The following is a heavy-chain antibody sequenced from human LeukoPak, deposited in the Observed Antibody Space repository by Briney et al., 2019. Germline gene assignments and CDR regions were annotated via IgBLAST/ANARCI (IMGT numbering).Heavy chain of an antibody. J-gene: IGHJ4*02. V-gene: IGHV3-74*01. CDR3: ARDRLAGVGATPRPLYY. CDR2: INSDGSST. Sequence: GRSLRLSCAASGFTFSSYWMHWVRQAPGKGLVWVSRINSDGSSTSYADSVKGRFTISRDNAKNTLYLQMNSLRAEDTAVYYCARDRLAGVGATPRPLYYWGQGTLVTVSS. CDR1: GFTFSSYW. D-gene: IGHD1-26*01.